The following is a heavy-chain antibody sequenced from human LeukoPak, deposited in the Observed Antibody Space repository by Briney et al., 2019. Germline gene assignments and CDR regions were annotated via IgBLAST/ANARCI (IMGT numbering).Heavy chain of an antibody. CDR3: AKGAHRWATTNGNLDY. Sequence: GGSLRLSCAASGFIFRNYAMHWVRQAPGKGLEWVAVLSYDGSNKYYVDSVKGRFTISRDNSKNTLCLQMNSLRAEDTAVYYCAKGAHRWATTNGNLDYRGQGTLVTGSS. V-gene: IGHV3-30*04. CDR1: GFIFRNYA. CDR2: LSYDGSNK. D-gene: IGHD1-1*01. J-gene: IGHJ4*02.